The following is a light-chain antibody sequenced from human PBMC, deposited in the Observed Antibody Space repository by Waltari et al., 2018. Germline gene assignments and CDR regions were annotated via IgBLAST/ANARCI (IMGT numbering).Light chain of an antibody. CDR3: CSYAGSHVV. Sequence: QSALTQPAPVSGSPGQSITISCTGTSSDVGWYNLVSWYQQHPGKAPKLMIYEGSKRPSGVSNRFSGSKSGNTASLTISGLQAEDEADYYCCSYAGSHVVFGGGTKLTVL. CDR1: SSDVGWYNL. CDR2: EGS. J-gene: IGLJ2*01. V-gene: IGLV2-23*01.